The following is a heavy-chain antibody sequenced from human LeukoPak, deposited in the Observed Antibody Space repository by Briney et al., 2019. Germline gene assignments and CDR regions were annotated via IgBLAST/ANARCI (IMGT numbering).Heavy chain of an antibody. CDR2: ISSSSSYI. J-gene: IGHJ6*02. CDR3: AGADSSSWYYYYYGMDV. CDR1: GFTFSSYS. D-gene: IGHD6-13*01. V-gene: IGHV3-21*01. Sequence: GGSLRLSCAASGFTFSSYSMNWVRQAPGKGPEWVSSISSSSSYIYYADSVKGRFTISRDNAKNSLYLQMNSLRAEDTAVYYCAGADSSSWYYYYYGMDVWGQGTTVTVSS.